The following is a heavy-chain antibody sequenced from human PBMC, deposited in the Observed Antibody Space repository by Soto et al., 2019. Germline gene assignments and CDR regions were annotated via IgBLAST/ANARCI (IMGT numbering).Heavy chain of an antibody. Sequence: SETLSLTCTVSGGSVSSGSYYWSWIRQPPGKGLEWIGYIYYSGSTNYNPSLKSRVTISVDTSKNQFSLKLSSVTAADTAVYYCARDIAAAGTRHYYCGVDVWGQGTTVTVSS. CDR2: IYYSGST. CDR1: GGSVSSGSYY. V-gene: IGHV4-61*01. CDR3: ARDIAAAGTRHYYCGVDV. D-gene: IGHD6-13*01. J-gene: IGHJ6*02.